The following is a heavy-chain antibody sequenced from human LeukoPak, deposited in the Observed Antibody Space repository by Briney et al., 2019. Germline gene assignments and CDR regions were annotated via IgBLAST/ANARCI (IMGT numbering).Heavy chain of an antibody. CDR1: GFTFSDYY. V-gene: IGHV3-11*01. J-gene: IGHJ5*02. D-gene: IGHD4-17*01. Sequence: PGGSLRLSCAASGFTFSDYYMSWIRQAPGKGLEWVSYISSSGSTIYYADSVKGRFTISRDNSQNTLYLQMNSLRVEDTAVYYCTKDPNGNYVGAFDPWGQGTLVTVSS. CDR3: TKDPNGNYVGAFDP. CDR2: ISSSGSTI.